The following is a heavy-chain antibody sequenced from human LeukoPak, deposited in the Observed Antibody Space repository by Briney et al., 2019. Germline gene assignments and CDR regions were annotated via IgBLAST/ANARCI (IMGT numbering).Heavy chain of an antibody. V-gene: IGHV4-39*07. CDR1: GGSISSSSYY. J-gene: IGHJ5*02. CDR2: IYYSGCT. Sequence: SETLSLTCTVSGGSISSSSYYWGWIRQPPGKGLEWIGSIYYSGCTYYNPSLKSRVTISVDTSKNQFSLKLSSVTAADTAVYYCARGGYYGSGNDFRFDPWGQGTLVTVSS. CDR3: ARGGYYGSGNDFRFDP. D-gene: IGHD3-10*01.